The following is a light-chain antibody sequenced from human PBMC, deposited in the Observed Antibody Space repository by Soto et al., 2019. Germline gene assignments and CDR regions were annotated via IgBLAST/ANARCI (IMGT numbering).Light chain of an antibody. CDR1: SSDVGGYNY. J-gene: IGLJ1*01. CDR3: SAYTSSSTPYV. Sequence: QSALTQPASVSGSPGQSITISCTGTSSDVGGYNYVSWYQQHPGKVPKLMIYEVSNRPAGVSNRFSGSKSGTTASLTISGLQDEDEADYYCSAYTSSSTPYVFGTGTKLTVL. V-gene: IGLV2-14*01. CDR2: EVS.